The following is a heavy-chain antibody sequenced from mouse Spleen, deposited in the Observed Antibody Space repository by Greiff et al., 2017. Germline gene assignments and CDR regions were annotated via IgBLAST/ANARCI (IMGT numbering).Heavy chain of an antibody. CDR1: GFTFSSYA. J-gene: IGHJ3*01. D-gene: IGHD4-1*02. Sequence: EVKLMESGGGLVKLGGSLKLSCAASGFTFSSYAMSWVRQTPEKRLEWVATISSGGGNTYYPDSVKGRFTISRDNAKNTLYLQMSSLKSEDTAMYYCARPSTGTGAWFAYWGQGTLVTVSA. CDR3: ARPSTGTGAWFAY. CDR2: ISSGGGNT. V-gene: IGHV5-9*04.